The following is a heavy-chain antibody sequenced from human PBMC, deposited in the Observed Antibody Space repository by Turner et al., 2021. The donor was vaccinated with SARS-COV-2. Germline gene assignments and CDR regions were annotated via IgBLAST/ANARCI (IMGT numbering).Heavy chain of an antibody. CDR2: MNPNSGNT. J-gene: IGHJ5*02. CDR1: GYTFTNYD. V-gene: IGHV1-8*01. Sequence: QVQLVQSGAEVKKPGASVKVSCKASGYTFTNYDINWVRQATGQGLEWMGWMNPNSGNTGYAQKFPGRVTMTTDTSTSTAYMELRSLRSDDTAVYYCARDPDSSIFDPWGQGTLVTVSS. CDR3: ARDPDSSIFDP. D-gene: IGHD3-22*01.